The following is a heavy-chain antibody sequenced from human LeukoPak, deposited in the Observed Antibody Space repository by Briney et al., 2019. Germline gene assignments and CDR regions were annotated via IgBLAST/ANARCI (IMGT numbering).Heavy chain of an antibody. Sequence: SETLSLTCAVFGGSFSGHYWSWIRQPPGGGPEWIGEVSHSGITNYTPSLESRVTISVDTSKQQSSLKLNFMTAADTAVYCCARDLPLYLPFQPDYYYDSSGYYEWGQGTLVTVSS. CDR2: VSHSGIT. V-gene: IGHV4-34*01. J-gene: IGHJ4*02. CDR1: GGSFSGHY. CDR3: ARDLPLYLPFQPDYYYDSSGYYE. D-gene: IGHD3-22*01.